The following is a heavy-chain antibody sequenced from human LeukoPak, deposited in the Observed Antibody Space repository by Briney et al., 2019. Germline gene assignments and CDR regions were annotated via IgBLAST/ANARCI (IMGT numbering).Heavy chain of an antibody. D-gene: IGHD3-10*01. CDR2: IIPIFGTA. Sequence: SVKVSCKASGGTFSSYAISWVRQAPGQGLEWMGGIIPIFGTANYAQKFQGRVTITTDESTSTAYMELSSLRSEDTAVYYCARCLWVRGVIEGPMAGYYYHYMDVWGKGTTVTVSS. CDR3: ARCLWVRGVIEGPMAGYYYHYMDV. V-gene: IGHV1-69*05. CDR1: GGTFSSYA. J-gene: IGHJ6*03.